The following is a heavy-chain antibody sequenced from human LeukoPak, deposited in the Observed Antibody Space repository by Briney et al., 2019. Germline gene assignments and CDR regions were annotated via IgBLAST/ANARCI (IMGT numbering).Heavy chain of an antibody. CDR1: GFTFTGHS. D-gene: IGHD1-26*01. CDR2: VGNDEKTI. CDR3: ARERQMGATPFDY. Sequence: PGGALRLFCVASGFTFTGHSMHGVRQAPGKGLEGVAVVGNDEKTIFYADSLKGRLTISRDNSKNTLFLQMNSLRDEDTAVYYCARERQMGATPFDYWGQGSLVTVSS. V-gene: IGHV3-30*04. J-gene: IGHJ4*02.